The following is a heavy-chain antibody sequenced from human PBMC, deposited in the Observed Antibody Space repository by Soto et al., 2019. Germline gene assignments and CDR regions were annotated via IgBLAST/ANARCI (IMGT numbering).Heavy chain of an antibody. CDR1: GFSFSSFA. Sequence: EVHLLQSGGGLVQPGGSLRLSCAASGFSFSSFALSWVRQSPGKGLEWVAAVSGRGGDTYYANSVKGRFTISRDNSQNTLFLQMKSLRAEYSAIYYCAKDPNYDFWSGFSAVYFDYWGQGTLVTVSS. J-gene: IGHJ4*02. CDR2: VSGRGGDT. D-gene: IGHD3-3*01. CDR3: AKDPNYDFWSGFSAVYFDY. V-gene: IGHV3-23*01.